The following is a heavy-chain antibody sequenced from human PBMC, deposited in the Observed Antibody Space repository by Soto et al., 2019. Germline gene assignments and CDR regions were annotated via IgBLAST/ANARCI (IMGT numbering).Heavy chain of an antibody. Sequence: EVQLVESGGGLVQPGGSLRLSCAASGFTFSLYSMSWVRQAPGKGLEWVSYISRSSTGIHYADSVKGRFTISRDDATNSIHLQMNSLRDGDTAVDYGARAVTWGLDVWGQGTTVSISS. CDR1: GFTFSLYS. CDR3: ARAVTWGLDV. J-gene: IGHJ6*02. CDR2: ISRSSTGI. D-gene: IGHD3-10*01. V-gene: IGHV3-48*02.